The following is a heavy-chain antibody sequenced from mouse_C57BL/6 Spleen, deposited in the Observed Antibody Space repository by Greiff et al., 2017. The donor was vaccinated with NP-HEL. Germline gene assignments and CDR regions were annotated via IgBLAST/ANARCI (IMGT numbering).Heavy chain of an antibody. CDR2: IYPGDGDT. CDR1: GYAFSSSW. D-gene: IGHD1-1*01. J-gene: IGHJ2*01. Sequence: QVQLQQSGPELVQPGASVKISCKASGYAFSSSWMNWVKQRPGKGLEWIGRIYPGDGDTTYNGKFKGKATLTADKSSSTAYMQLSSLTSEDSAVYFCARAEYYGSPFDYWGQGTTLTVSS. CDR3: ARAEYYGSPFDY. V-gene: IGHV1-82*01.